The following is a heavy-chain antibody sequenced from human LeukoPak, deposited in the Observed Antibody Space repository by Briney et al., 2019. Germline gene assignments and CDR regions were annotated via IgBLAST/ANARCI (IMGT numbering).Heavy chain of an antibody. V-gene: IGHV3-23*01. J-gene: IGHJ4*02. Sequence: GGTLRLSCAASGFTFSSYAMSWVRQAPGKGLEWVSTISNSDDSTYYADSVKGRFTISRDNSENTLFLRMNSLRAEDTAVYYCAKATGYLLWGQGTLVIVSS. CDR2: ISNSDDST. CDR1: GFTFSSYA. CDR3: AKATGYLL. D-gene: IGHD1-14*01.